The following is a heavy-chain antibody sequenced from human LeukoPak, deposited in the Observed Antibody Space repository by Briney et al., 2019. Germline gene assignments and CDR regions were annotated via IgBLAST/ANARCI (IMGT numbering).Heavy chain of an antibody. Sequence: PGGSLRLSCAGSGFTFSDFWMTWVRQAPGKGLEWMASIDQDGSGIYYVDSVKGRFTISRDNAKKSLYLHLNSLRAEDTAVYYCARAPPFGELSRYYFDYWGQGTLVTVSS. D-gene: IGHD3-10*01. J-gene: IGHJ4*02. CDR3: ARAPPFGELSRYYFDY. CDR2: IDQDGSGI. CDR1: GFTFSDFW. V-gene: IGHV3-7*01.